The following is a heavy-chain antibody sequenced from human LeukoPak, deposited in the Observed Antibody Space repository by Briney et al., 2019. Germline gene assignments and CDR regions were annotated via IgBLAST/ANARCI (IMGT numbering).Heavy chain of an antibody. CDR2: INHSGST. J-gene: IGHJ6*03. Sequence: SETLSLTCAVYGGSSSGYYWSWIRQPPGKGLEWIGEINHSGSTNYNPSLKSRVTISVDTSKNQFSLKLSSVTAADTAVYYCARVTIFGVVIQNYYYYYMDVWGKGTTVTVSS. D-gene: IGHD3-3*01. CDR1: GGSSSGYY. CDR3: ARVTIFGVVIQNYYYYYMDV. V-gene: IGHV4-34*01.